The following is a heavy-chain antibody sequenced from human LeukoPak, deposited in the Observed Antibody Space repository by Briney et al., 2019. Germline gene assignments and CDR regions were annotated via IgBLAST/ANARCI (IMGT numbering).Heavy chain of an antibody. CDR3: ARHADSSGYYYYFDY. V-gene: IGHV4-59*08. J-gene: IGHJ4*02. D-gene: IGHD3-22*01. Sequence: SETLSLTCTVSGGSISSYYWSWIRQPPGKGLEWIGYIYYRGSTNYNPSLKSRVTILVDTSKNQFSLKLSSVTAADTAVYYCARHADSSGYYYYFDYWGQGTLVTVSS. CDR1: GGSISSYY. CDR2: IYYRGST.